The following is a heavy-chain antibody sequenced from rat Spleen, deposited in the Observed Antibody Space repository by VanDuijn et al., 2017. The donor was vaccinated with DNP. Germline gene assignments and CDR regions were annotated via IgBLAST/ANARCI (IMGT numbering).Heavy chain of an antibody. CDR3: TSNPHIRTAAPFDY. V-gene: IGHV5-27*01. CDR1: GFTFSNYD. CDR2: ITNTGGST. Sequence: EVQLVESGGGLVQPGRSLKLSCAASGFTFSNYDMAWVRQAPTKGLEWVASITNTGGSTYYLDSVKGRFTISRDNSKSTLFLQMDSLRSEDTATYYCTSNPHIRTAAPFDYGGQGVMVTVSS. D-gene: IGHD3-8*01. J-gene: IGHJ2*01.